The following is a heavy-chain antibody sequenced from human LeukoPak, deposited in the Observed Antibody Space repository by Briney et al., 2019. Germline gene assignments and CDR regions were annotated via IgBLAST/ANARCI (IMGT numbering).Heavy chain of an antibody. Sequence: GGSLGLSCAASGFTFSSYGMHWVRQAPGKGLEWVAVISYDGSNKYYADSVKGRFTISRDNSKNTLYLQVNSLRAEDTAVYYCAKDLENYYGSGSYYLAPYYYYGMDVWGQGTTVTVSS. CDR3: AKDLENYYGSGSYYLAPYYYYGMDV. D-gene: IGHD3-10*01. CDR2: ISYDGSNK. J-gene: IGHJ6*02. CDR1: GFTFSSYG. V-gene: IGHV3-30*18.